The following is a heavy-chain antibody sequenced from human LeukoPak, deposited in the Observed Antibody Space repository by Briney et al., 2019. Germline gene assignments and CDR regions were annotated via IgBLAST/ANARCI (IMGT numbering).Heavy chain of an antibody. Sequence: GGSLRLSCAASGFTFSSYGMSWVRQAPGKGLEWVSAISGSGGSTYYADSVKGRFTISRDNSKNTLYLQMNSLRAEDTAVYYCAKDQGGSGSYPDVWGKGTTVTISS. CDR2: ISGSGGST. J-gene: IGHJ6*04. D-gene: IGHD3-10*01. CDR3: AKDQGGSGSYPDV. CDR1: GFTFSSYG. V-gene: IGHV3-23*01.